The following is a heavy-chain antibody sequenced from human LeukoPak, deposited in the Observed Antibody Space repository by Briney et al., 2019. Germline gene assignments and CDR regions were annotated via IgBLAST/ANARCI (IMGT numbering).Heavy chain of an antibody. CDR3: ARDLGATINAFDI. J-gene: IGHJ3*02. Sequence: PSGTLSLTCGVSGGSITTTNWWSWVRQPPGKGLEWIGEIYHSGSTNYNPSLKSRVTMSVDNSKNQFSLKLSSVTAADTAVYYCARDLGATINAFDIWGQGTMVTVSS. V-gene: IGHV4-4*02. CDR1: GGSITTTNW. D-gene: IGHD1-26*01. CDR2: IYHSGST.